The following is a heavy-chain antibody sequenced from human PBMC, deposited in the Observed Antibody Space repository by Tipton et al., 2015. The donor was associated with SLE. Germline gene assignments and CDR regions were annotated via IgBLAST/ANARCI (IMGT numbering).Heavy chain of an antibody. CDR3: ARDTRDWFLSES. J-gene: IGHJ4*02. D-gene: IGHD3-9*01. CDR2: VDNSGSA. V-gene: IGHV4-59*01. CDR1: GGSIRPYF. Sequence: TLSLTCTVSGGSIRPYFWSWIRQPPGKGLEWVGCVDNSGSAYYNPSLESRVTISIDTSKSQFSLKVNSVTAADTAVYYCARDTRDWFLSESWGQGALVTVSS.